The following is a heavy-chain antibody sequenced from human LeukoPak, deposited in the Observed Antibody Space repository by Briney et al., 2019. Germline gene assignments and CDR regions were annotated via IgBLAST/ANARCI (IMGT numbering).Heavy chain of an antibody. CDR1: GGSFSGYY. CDR3: ARGARGLIDIVVVPAPRAKAGYYMDV. V-gene: IGHV4-34*01. Sequence: SETLSLTCAVYGGSFSGYYWSWIRQPPGKGLEWIGEINHSGSTNYNPSLKSRVTISVDTSKNQFSLKLSSVAAADTAVYYCARGARGLIDIVVVPAPRAKAGYYMDVWGKGTTVTVSS. CDR2: INHSGST. J-gene: IGHJ6*03. D-gene: IGHD2-2*01.